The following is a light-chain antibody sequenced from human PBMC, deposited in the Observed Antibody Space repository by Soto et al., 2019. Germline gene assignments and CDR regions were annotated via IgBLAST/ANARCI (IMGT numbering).Light chain of an antibody. CDR1: SSDVGTSEF. Sequence: QSALTQPPSASGSPGQSVTISCTGTSSDVGTSEFVSWYQQHPGKAPKLMIYGVRERPSGVPDRFSGSKSDNTASLTVSGLQAEDDADYYCSSYAGSNTWVFGGGTKLTVL. J-gene: IGLJ2*01. CDR2: GVR. CDR3: SSYAGSNTWV. V-gene: IGLV2-8*01.